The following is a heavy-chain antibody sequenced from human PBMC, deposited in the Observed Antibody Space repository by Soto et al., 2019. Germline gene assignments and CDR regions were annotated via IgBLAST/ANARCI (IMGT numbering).Heavy chain of an antibody. V-gene: IGHV3-30-3*01. Sequence: GGSLRLSCAASGFTFSSYAMHWVRQAPGKGLEWVAVISYDGSNKYYADSVKGRFTISRDNSKNTLYLQMNSLRAEDTAVYYCASSTRGYSYGYFGYYYYYGMDVWGQGTTVTVSS. J-gene: IGHJ6*02. CDR3: ASSTRGYSYGYFGYYYYYGMDV. D-gene: IGHD5-18*01. CDR1: GFTFSSYA. CDR2: ISYDGSNK.